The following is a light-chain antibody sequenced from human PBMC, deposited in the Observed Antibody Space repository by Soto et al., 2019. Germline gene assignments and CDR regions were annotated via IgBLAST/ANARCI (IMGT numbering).Light chain of an antibody. CDR2: GNS. J-gene: IGLJ1*01. V-gene: IGLV1-40*01. Sequence: LLARPPSVAVAPGEEGTISQNGSSSNNGGGYEVHWYPQLPGTGPQLHIYGNSNRPSGVPDRFSGSKSGTSASLAITGLQAEDEADYYCQSYDSSLSGYVFGTGTKVTVL. CDR1: SSNNGGGYE. CDR3: QSYDSSLSGYV.